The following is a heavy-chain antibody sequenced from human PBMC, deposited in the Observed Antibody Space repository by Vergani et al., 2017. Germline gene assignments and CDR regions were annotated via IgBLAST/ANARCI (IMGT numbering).Heavy chain of an antibody. CDR3: ARERENELMGGGKPAGFFDY. CDR2: ISSSGSTI. CDR1: GFTFSDYY. V-gene: IGHV3-11*01. D-gene: IGHD2-8*01. Sequence: QVQLVESGGGLVKPGGSLRLSCAASGFTFSDYYMSWIRQAPGKGLEWVSYISSSGSTIYYADSVKGRFTISRDNAKNSLYLQMNSLRAEDTAVYYCARERENELMGGGKPAGFFDYWGQGTLVTVSS. J-gene: IGHJ4*02.